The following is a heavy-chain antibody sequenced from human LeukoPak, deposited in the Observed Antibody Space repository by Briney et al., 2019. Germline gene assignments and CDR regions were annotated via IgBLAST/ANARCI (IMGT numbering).Heavy chain of an antibody. D-gene: IGHD3-10*01. V-gene: IGHV3-21*01. CDR1: GFTFSSYS. Sequence: PGGSLRLSCAASGFTFSSYSMNWVRQAPGKGLEWVSSISSSSSYIYYADSVKGRFTISRDNAKNSLYLQMNSLGAEDTAVYYCARDRVPSGSYSYYYYGMDVWGKGTTVTVSS. CDR3: ARDRVPSGSYSYYYYGMDV. CDR2: ISSSSSYI. J-gene: IGHJ6*04.